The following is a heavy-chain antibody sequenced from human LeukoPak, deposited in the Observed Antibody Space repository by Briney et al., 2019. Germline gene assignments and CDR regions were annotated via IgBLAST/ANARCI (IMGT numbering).Heavy chain of an antibody. J-gene: IGHJ6*03. Sequence: GGSLRLSCAASVFTVSSNYMSWVRQAPGKGLECVSVIYSGGSTYYADSVKGRFTISRDNSKNTLYLQMNSMRAEDTAVYYCAREIAPIASAAPYYYYYMDVWGKGTTVTVSS. CDR2: IYSGGST. V-gene: IGHV3-53*01. CDR3: AREIAPIASAAPYYYYYMDV. D-gene: IGHD2-2*01. CDR1: VFTVSSNY.